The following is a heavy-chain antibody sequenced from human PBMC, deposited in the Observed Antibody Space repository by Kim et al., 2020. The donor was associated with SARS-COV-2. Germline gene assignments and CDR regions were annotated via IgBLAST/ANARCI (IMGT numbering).Heavy chain of an antibody. CDR3: ARTYGDYVSYYFDY. Sequence: NPALKSRVTISVDTSKNQFSLKLSSVTAADTDVYYCARTYGDYVSYYFDYWGQGTLVTVSS. J-gene: IGHJ4*02. D-gene: IGHD4-17*01. V-gene: IGHV4-59*01.